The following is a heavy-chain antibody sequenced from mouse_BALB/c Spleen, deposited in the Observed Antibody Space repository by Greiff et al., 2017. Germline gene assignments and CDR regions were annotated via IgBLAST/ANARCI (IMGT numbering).Heavy chain of an antibody. Sequence: VQLKESGAELVKPGASVKLSCTASGFNIKDTYMHWVKQRPEQGLEWIGRIDPANGNTKYDPKFQGKATITADTSSNTAYLQLSSLTSEDTAVYYCARGVTSAMDYWGQGTSVTVSS. V-gene: IGHV14-3*02. CDR3: ARGVTSAMDY. J-gene: IGHJ4*01. D-gene: IGHD2-3*01. CDR1: GFNIKDTY. CDR2: IDPANGNT.